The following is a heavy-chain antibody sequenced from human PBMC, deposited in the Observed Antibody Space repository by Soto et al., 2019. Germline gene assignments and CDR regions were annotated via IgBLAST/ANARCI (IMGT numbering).Heavy chain of an antibody. CDR3: ERPRGSGSYSDAFDI. Sequence: QVQLVQSGAEVKKPGSSVNVSCKASGGTFSSYAISWVRQAPGQGLEWMGGIIPIFGTANYAQKFQGRVTITADESTSTAYMDLSSLRPEDTAVYYCERPRGSGSYSDAFDIWGQGTMVTVSS. D-gene: IGHD3-10*01. CDR2: IIPIFGTA. CDR1: GGTFSSYA. V-gene: IGHV1-69*01. J-gene: IGHJ3*02.